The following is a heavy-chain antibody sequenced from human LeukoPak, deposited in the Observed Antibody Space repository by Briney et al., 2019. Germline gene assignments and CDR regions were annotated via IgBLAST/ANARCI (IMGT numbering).Heavy chain of an antibody. CDR2: IYYSGST. CDR1: GGSISSSSYY. V-gene: IGHV4-39*01. J-gene: IGHJ4*02. D-gene: IGHD6-13*01. Sequence: KPSETLSLTCTVSGGSISSSSYYWGWIRQPPGKGLEWIGSIYYSGSTYYNPSLKSRVTISVDTSMNQFSLKLSSVTAADTAVYYCARHLPTSSWGVRYRGQGTLVTVSS. CDR3: ARHLPTSSWGVRY.